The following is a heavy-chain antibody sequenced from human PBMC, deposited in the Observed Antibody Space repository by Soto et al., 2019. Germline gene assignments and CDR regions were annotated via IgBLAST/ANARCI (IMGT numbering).Heavy chain of an antibody. Sequence: SQTLSLTCVGSGDTVSSNSVAWNWVRQSPSRGLEWLGRTYYRSRWYSDYAVSVRSRIDINADTSKNQVSLQLNSVTPEDTAVYYCARSEGDSDYYYYGMDVWGQETTVT. V-gene: IGHV6-1*01. CDR3: ARSEGDSDYYYYGMDV. J-gene: IGHJ6*02. CDR2: TYYRSRWYS. D-gene: IGHD3-16*01. CDR1: GDTVSSNSVA.